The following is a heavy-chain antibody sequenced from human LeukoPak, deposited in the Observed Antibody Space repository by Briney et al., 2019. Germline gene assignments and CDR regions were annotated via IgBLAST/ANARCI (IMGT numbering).Heavy chain of an antibody. J-gene: IGHJ4*02. Sequence: PRGSLSLSCAASGFTFNDYGMTWVRQAPGKGLEWVAGINGNGDTTGYADSVKGRFTISRDNAKNFLYLQMNSLRAEDTALYYCARGNRGSSYGGDSWGQGTLVTVSS. V-gene: IGHV3-20*04. D-gene: IGHD1-26*01. CDR3: ARGNRGSSYGGDS. CDR2: INGNGDTT. CDR1: GFTFNDYG.